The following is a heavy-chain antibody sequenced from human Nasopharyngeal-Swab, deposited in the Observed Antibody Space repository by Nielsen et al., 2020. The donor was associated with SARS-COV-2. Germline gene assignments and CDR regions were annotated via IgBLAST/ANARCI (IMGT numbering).Heavy chain of an antibody. Sequence: SETLSLTCTVSGGSISSGGYYWSWIRQHPGKGLEWIGYIYYSGSTNYNPSLKSRVTISVDTSKNQFSLKLSSVTAADTAVYYCARVGTYYYDSSGYYPTPSFDYWGQGTLVTVSS. V-gene: IGHV4-61*08. J-gene: IGHJ4*02. D-gene: IGHD3-22*01. CDR2: IYYSGST. CDR1: GGSISSGGYY. CDR3: ARVGTYYYDSSGYYPTPSFDY.